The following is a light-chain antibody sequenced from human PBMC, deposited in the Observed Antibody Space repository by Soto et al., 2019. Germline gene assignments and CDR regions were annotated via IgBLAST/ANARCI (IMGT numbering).Light chain of an antibody. CDR2: GAS. V-gene: IGKV3-15*01. Sequence: EIVMTQSPATLSVSPGERATLSCRASQSVSSNLAWYQQKPGQAPRLLIYGASTRATGIPARFSGSGSGTEFTLTISSLQSEDFAVYYCQQYGSSPSITFGQGTRL. CDR1: QSVSSN. J-gene: IGKJ5*01. CDR3: QQYGSSPSIT.